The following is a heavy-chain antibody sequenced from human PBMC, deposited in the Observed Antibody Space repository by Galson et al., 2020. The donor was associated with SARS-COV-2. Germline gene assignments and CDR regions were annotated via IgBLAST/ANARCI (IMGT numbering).Heavy chain of an antibody. CDR3: ARTPRPYSIFEVAISTGWLDP. CDR1: GGSVSSSNW. Sequence: SETLSLTCAVSGGSVSSSNWWTRVRQPPGKGPEWIGEIYHGGDTNYNPSLKSRVTISVDKSKNHFSLKMTSVTAADTAVYYCARTPRPYSIFEVAISTGWLDPWGQGTLVTVSS. D-gene: IGHD3-3*01. CDR2: IYHGGDT. J-gene: IGHJ5*02. V-gene: IGHV4-4*02.